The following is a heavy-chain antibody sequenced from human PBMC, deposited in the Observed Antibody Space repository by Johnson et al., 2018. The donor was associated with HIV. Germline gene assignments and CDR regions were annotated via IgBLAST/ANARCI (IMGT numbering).Heavy chain of an antibody. CDR1: GFTFSSYG. Sequence: QVQLVESGGGVVQPGRSLRLSCAASGFTFSSYGMHWVRQAPGKGLEWVAVISYDGSNKYYADSVKGRFTISRDNSKNTLYLQMNSLRAEDTAVYYCAKDPSYNWNYPSIWGQGTMVTVSS. CDR3: AKDPSYNWNYPSI. J-gene: IGHJ3*02. CDR2: ISYDGSNK. D-gene: IGHD1-7*01. V-gene: IGHV3-30*18.